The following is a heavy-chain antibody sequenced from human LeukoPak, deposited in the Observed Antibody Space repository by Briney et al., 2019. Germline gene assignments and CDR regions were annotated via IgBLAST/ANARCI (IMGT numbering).Heavy chain of an antibody. D-gene: IGHD5/OR15-5a*01. V-gene: IGHV1-2*02. J-gene: IGHJ4*02. Sequence: GASVDAPVKAPGYTFVDFYRHWVRQAPGQGLEWMGWINPNSGATKYAQKFQGRVTMTRDTSISTANMDLSSLRSDDTAVHYCATRGGQTLSTDGGQGTLVTVSS. CDR2: INPNSGAT. CDR3: ATRGGQTLSTD. CDR1: GYTFVDFY.